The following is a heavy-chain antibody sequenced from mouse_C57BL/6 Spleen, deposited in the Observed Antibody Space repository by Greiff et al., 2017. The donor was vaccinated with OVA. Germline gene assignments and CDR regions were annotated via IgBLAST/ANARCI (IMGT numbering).Heavy chain of an antibody. J-gene: IGHJ4*01. V-gene: IGHV1-7*01. CDR3: ARSRATVVARGYAMDY. Sequence: VQLKESGAELAKPGASVKLSCKASGYTFTSYWMHWVKQRPGQGLEWIGYINPSSGYTKYNQKFKDKATLTADKSSSTAYMQLSSLTYEDSAVYYCARSRATVVARGYAMDYWGQGTSVTVSS. D-gene: IGHD1-1*01. CDR2: INPSSGYT. CDR1: GYTFTSYW.